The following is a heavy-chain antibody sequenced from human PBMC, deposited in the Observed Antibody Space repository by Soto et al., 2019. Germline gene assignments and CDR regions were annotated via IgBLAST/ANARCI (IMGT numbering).Heavy chain of an antibody. J-gene: IGHJ4*02. V-gene: IGHV3-15*07. D-gene: IGHD3-22*01. CDR3: ARGYGESSAYYVDYFDY. CDR2: IKSKTDGGTT. CDR1: GFTFSNAW. Sequence: GGSLRLSCAASGFTFSNAWMNWVRQAPGKGLEWVGRIKSKTDGGTTDYAAPVKGRFTISRDDSKNTLYLQMNSLKTEDTSVYFCARGYGESSAYYVDYFDYWGQGTLVTVSS.